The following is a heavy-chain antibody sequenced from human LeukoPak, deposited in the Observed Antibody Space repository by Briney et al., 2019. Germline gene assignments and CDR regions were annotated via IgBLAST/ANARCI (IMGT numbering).Heavy chain of an antibody. J-gene: IGHJ3*02. CDR1: GYTFTGYY. V-gene: IGHV1-2*02. D-gene: IGHD3-22*01. Sequence: ASVKVSWKASGYTFTGYYIHWVRQAPGQGLEWMGWIKPNSGGTNYAQKFQGRVTMTTDTSTSTAYMELRSLRSDDTAVYYCARDGHRRYYYDSSGREDAFDIWGQGTMVTVSS. CDR3: ARDGHRRYYYDSSGREDAFDI. CDR2: IKPNSGGT.